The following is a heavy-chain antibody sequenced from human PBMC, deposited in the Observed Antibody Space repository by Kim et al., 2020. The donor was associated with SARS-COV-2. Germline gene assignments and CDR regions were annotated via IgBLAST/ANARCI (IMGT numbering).Heavy chain of an antibody. D-gene: IGHD6-19*01. CDR3: ARGRYSSGWYEDGAFDI. J-gene: IGHJ3*02. V-gene: IGHV4-34*01. Sequence: LKSRVTRSVDTAKNQFSLKLSSVTAADTAVYYCARGRYSSGWYEDGAFDIWGQGTMVTVSS.